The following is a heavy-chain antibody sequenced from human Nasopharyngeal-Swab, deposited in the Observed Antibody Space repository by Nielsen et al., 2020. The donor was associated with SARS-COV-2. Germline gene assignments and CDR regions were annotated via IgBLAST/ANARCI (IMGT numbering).Heavy chain of an antibody. CDR2: ISGSGGST. J-gene: IGHJ3*02. V-gene: IGHV3-23*01. Sequence: GGSLRLSCAASGFTFSSYAMSWVRQAPGKGLEWVSAISGSGGSTYYADSVKGRFTISRDNSKNTLYLQMNSLRAEDTAVYYCAKVLSHYGDYGNDAFDIWGQGTMATVSS. CDR1: GFTFSSYA. D-gene: IGHD4-17*01. CDR3: AKVLSHYGDYGNDAFDI.